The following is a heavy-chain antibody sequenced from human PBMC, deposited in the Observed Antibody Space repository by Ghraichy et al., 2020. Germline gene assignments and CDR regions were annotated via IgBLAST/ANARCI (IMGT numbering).Heavy chain of an antibody. V-gene: IGHV4-39*07. D-gene: IGHD1-26*01. CDR3: ARERSGSYHADY. J-gene: IGHJ4*02. Sequence: SETLSLTCTVSGGSISSTSFYWGWIRQPPGKGLEWIGSIYSSGSAYYNPSLKSRVTISVDTSKNQFSLKLSSVTAADTAVYYCARERSGSYHADYWGQGTLVTVSS. CDR2: IYSSGSA. CDR1: GGSISSTSFY.